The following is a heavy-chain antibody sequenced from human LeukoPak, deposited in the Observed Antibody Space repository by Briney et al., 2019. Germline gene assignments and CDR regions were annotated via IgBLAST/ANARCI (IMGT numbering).Heavy chain of an antibody. CDR1: GGSISSYY. D-gene: IGHD3-3*01. CDR3: AREGGADDFWSGYYPPYGMDV. Sequence: SETLSLTCTVSGGSISSYYWSWIRRPPGKGLEWIGYIYYSGSTNYNPSLKSRVTISVDTSKNQFSLKLSSVTAADTAVYYCAREGGADDFWSGYYPPYGMDVWGQGTTVTVSS. J-gene: IGHJ6*02. V-gene: IGHV4-59*01. CDR2: IYYSGST.